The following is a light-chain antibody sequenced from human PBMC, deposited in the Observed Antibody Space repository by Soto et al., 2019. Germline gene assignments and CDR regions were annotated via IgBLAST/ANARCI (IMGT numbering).Light chain of an antibody. CDR2: DAS. CDR1: QSVSSY. CDR3: QQRSNLPPIT. V-gene: IGKV3-11*01. J-gene: IGKJ5*01. Sequence: EIVLTQSPATLSLSPGERATLSCRASQSVSSYLAWYQQKPGEAPRLLIYDASNRATGIPARFSGSGSGTDFTLTISSLEPEDVAVYYCQQRSNLPPITFGQGTRLEIK.